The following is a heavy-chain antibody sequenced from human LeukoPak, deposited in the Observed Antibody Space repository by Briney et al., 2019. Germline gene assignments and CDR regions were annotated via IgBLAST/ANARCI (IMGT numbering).Heavy chain of an antibody. CDR3: ASSVGRGYDPIDY. CDR2: INHSGST. J-gene: IGHJ4*02. Sequence: SETLSLTCAVYGGPFSGYYWSWIRQPPGKGLEWIGEINHSGSTNYNPSLKSRVTISVDTSKNQFSLKLSSVTAADTAVYYCASSVGRGYDPIDYWGQGTLVTVSS. CDR1: GGPFSGYY. V-gene: IGHV4-34*01. D-gene: IGHD5-12*01.